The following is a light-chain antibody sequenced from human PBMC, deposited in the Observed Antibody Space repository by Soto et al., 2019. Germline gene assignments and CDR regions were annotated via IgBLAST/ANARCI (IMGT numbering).Light chain of an antibody. CDR2: KAS. J-gene: IGKJ1*01. V-gene: IGKV1-5*03. CDR1: QTISSW. CDR3: QHYNSYSEA. Sequence: DIQMTQSPSTLSGSVGDRVTITCRASQTISSWLAWYQQKSGKAPKLPIYKASTLKSGVPSRFSGSGSGTEFTLTISSLQPDDFATYYCQHYNSYSEACGQGTKVDIK.